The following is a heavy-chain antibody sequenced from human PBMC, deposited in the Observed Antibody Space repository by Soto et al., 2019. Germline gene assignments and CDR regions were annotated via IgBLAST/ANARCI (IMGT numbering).Heavy chain of an antibody. V-gene: IGHV3-21*01. D-gene: IGHD1-26*01. J-gene: IGHJ6*02. CDR3: AREGGSYYYGMDV. Sequence: XGSLILSCAASGFTFSSYSMNWVRQAPGKGLEWVSSISSSSSYIYYADSVKGRFTISRDNAKNSLYLQMNSLRAEDTAVYYCAREGGSYYYGMDVWGQGTTVTVSS. CDR2: ISSSSSYI. CDR1: GFTFSSYS.